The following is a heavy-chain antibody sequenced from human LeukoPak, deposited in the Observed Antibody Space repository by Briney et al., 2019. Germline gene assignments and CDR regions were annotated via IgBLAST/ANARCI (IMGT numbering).Heavy chain of an antibody. Sequence: ASVKVSCKASGYTFTSNDINWVRQATGQGLEWMGWMNANSGNTGYAQKFQGRVTMTRDTSISTAYMELSSLRSEDTAVYYCMRGAGVAGFDWFDPWGQGTLVTVSS. D-gene: IGHD6-19*01. CDR2: MNANSGNT. CDR1: GYTFTSND. CDR3: MRGAGVAGFDWFDP. J-gene: IGHJ5*02. V-gene: IGHV1-8*01.